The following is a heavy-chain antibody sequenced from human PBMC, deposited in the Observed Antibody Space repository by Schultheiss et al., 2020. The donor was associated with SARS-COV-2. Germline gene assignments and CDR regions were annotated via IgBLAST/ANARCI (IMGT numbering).Heavy chain of an antibody. CDR2: IYYSGST. J-gene: IGHJ4*02. CDR1: GGSFSAFE. Sequence: SETLSLTCGVFGGSFSAFEWTWVRQPPGKGLEWIGYIYYSGSTYYNPSLKSRVTISVDTSKNQFSLKLSSVTAADTAVYYCARGGAKGYSYGRRPFDYWGQGTLVTVSS. CDR3: ARGGAKGYSYGRRPFDY. D-gene: IGHD5-18*01. V-gene: IGHV4-34*01.